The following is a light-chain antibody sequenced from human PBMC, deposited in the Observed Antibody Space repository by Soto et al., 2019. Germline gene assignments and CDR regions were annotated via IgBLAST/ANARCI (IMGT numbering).Light chain of an antibody. V-gene: IGKV3-11*01. Sequence: ENVLKQSPGTLSLSPGERATLSCRASQSVVASYLAWYQHKPGQAPRLLIYGASNGATGIPDRFSGSGSGTDFTLTISSLEPEDFAVYYCQQRSNWPPITFGQGTRLEI. CDR3: QQRSNWPPIT. CDR2: GAS. J-gene: IGKJ5*01. CDR1: QSVVASY.